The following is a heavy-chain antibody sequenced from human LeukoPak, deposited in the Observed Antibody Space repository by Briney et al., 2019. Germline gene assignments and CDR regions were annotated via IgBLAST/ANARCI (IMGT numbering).Heavy chain of an antibody. V-gene: IGHV3-72*01. Sequence: GGSLRLSCVASGFTFSDHYMDWVRQAPGKGLEWVARIRDNANSYRTAYHASGKGRFTISRDDSKNSLSLQMSSLMTEGTALYYCARSRPYSAFDYWGQGILVTVSS. CDR3: ARSRPYSAFDY. D-gene: IGHD1-26*01. CDR1: GFTFSDHY. J-gene: IGHJ4*02. CDR2: IRDNANSYRT.